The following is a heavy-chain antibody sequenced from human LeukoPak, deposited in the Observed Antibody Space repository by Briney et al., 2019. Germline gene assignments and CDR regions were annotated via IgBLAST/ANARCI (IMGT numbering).Heavy chain of an antibody. CDR1: GGSISSSYW. Sequence: SETLSLTCAVSGGSISSSYWWSWIRQPPGKGLEWIGEIYHSGSTNYNLSLKSRVTISVDKPKNQFSLKLNSVTAADTAVYYCARDYCTSTTRPNWFDPWGQGTLVTVSS. CDR2: IYHSGST. D-gene: IGHD2-2*01. CDR3: ARDYCTSTTRPNWFDP. V-gene: IGHV4-4*02. J-gene: IGHJ5*02.